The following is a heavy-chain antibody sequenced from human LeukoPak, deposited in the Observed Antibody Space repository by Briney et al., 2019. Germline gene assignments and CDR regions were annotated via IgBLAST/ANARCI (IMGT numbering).Heavy chain of an antibody. D-gene: IGHD6-13*01. V-gene: IGHV1-2*02. Sequence: GASVKVSYKASGYTFTGYYMHWVRQAPGQGLEWMGWINPNSGGTNYAQKFQGRVTMTRDTSISTAYMELSRLRSDDTAVYYCASYSSSWYGVYYYYMDVWGKGTTVTVSS. CDR1: GYTFTGYY. CDR3: ASYSSSWYGVYYYYMDV. CDR2: INPNSGGT. J-gene: IGHJ6*03.